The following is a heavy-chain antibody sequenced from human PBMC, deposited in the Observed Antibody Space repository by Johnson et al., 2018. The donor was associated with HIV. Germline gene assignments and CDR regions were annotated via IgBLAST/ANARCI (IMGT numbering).Heavy chain of an antibody. Sequence: VQLVESGGGVVQPGRSLRLSCAASGFTFGRYDMDWVRQGPGKGLEWVAVIWYDGSNKYYADSVKGRFTISRDNSKNTLYLQMNSLRAEDTAVYYCAKDLGSYQYLVDAFDIWGQGTMVTVSS. V-gene: IGHV3-33*06. J-gene: IGHJ3*02. CDR2: IWYDGSNK. CDR3: AKDLGSYQYLVDAFDI. D-gene: IGHD1-26*01. CDR1: GFTFGRYD.